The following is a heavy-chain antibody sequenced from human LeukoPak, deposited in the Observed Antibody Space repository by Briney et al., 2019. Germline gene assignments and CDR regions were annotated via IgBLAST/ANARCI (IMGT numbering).Heavy chain of an antibody. CDR1: GFTFSSYE. J-gene: IGHJ3*02. CDR3: ARASSSWYGAFDI. V-gene: IGHV3-48*03. Sequence: GGSLRLSCAASGFTFSSYEMNWVRQAPGKGLEWVSYISSSGSTIYYADSVKGRFTISRDNAKNSLYLQMNSLRAEDTAVYYCARASSSWYGAFDIWGQGTMVTVSS. CDR2: ISSSGSTI. D-gene: IGHD6-13*01.